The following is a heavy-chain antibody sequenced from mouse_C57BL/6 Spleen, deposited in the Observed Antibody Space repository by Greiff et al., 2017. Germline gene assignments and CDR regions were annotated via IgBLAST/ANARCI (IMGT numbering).Heavy chain of an antibody. CDR2: IDPETGGT. J-gene: IGHJ2*01. CDR3: TKRGAYGSTHYFDY. V-gene: IGHV1-15*01. D-gene: IGHD1-1*01. Sequence: QVQLKESGAELVRPGASVTLSCKASGYTFTDYEMHWVKQTPVHGLEWIGAIDPETGGTAYNQKFKGKAILTADKSSSTAYMELRSLTSEDSAVYYCTKRGAYGSTHYFDYWGQGTTLTVSS. CDR1: GYTFTDYE.